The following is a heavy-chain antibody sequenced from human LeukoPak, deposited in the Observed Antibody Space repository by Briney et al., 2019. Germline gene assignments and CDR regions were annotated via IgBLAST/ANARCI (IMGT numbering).Heavy chain of an antibody. CDR3: AKSLEYSSSFDFDY. D-gene: IGHD6-6*01. CDR2: ISWNSGSI. CDR1: GFTFDDYA. J-gene: IGHJ4*02. Sequence: GGSLRLSCAASGFTFDDYAMHWVRQAPGKGLEWVSGISWNSGSIGYADSVKGRFTISRDNAKNSLYLQMNSLRAEDTALYYCAKSLEYSSSFDFDYWGQGTLVTVSS. V-gene: IGHV3-9*01.